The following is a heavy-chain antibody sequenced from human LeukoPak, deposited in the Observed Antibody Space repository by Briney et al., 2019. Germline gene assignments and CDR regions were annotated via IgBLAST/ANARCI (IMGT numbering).Heavy chain of an antibody. D-gene: IGHD6-13*01. J-gene: IGHJ3*02. CDR3: TKDMEAAAGNDAFDI. Sequence: PGGSLRLSCAASGFTFDDYAMHWVRQAPGKGLEWVSGISWNSGSIGYADSVKGRFTISRDNAKNSLYLQMNSLRAEDTALYYCTKDMEAAAGNDAFDIWGQGTMVTVSS. CDR2: ISWNSGSI. CDR1: GFTFDDYA. V-gene: IGHV3-9*01.